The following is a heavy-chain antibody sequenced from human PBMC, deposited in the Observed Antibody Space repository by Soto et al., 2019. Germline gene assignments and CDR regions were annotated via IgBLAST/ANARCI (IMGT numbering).Heavy chain of an antibody. CDR1: GGSIYTGDYY. Sequence: QVRLQESGPGLVKPSQTLSLTCTVSGGSIYTGDYYWSWIRQPPGKGLEWIGSIYYIGDTEYNPSLKSRLTMSVDTSKNQFSLRLTSVTAADTDVYYCARDPPVETGYFKAMDVWGQGTTVTVSS. J-gene: IGHJ6*02. D-gene: IGHD6-25*01. CDR2: IYYIGDT. CDR3: ARDPPVETGYFKAMDV. V-gene: IGHV4-30-4*01.